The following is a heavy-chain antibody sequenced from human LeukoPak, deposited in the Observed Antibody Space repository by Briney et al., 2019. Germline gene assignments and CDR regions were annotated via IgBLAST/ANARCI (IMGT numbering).Heavy chain of an antibody. D-gene: IGHD3-22*01. V-gene: IGHV3-48*04. CDR3: ARDRRYYYDSSGYYDDFDY. J-gene: IGHJ4*02. Sequence: GGSLRLSCAASGFTFSSYSMNWVRQAPGKGLEWVSYISSSSSTIYYADSVKGRFTISRDNAKNSLYLQMNSLRAEDTAVYYCARDRRYYYDSSGYYDDFDYWGQGTLVTVSS. CDR1: GFTFSSYS. CDR2: ISSSSSTI.